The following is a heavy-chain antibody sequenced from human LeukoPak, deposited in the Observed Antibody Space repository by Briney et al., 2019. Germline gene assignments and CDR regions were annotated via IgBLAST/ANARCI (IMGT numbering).Heavy chain of an antibody. CDR1: GYTFTSYG. D-gene: IGHD5-24*01. J-gene: IGHJ4*02. Sequence: ASVKVSCKASGYTFTSYGINWVRQATGQGLEWMGWMNPNSGNTGYAQKFQGRVIMTRNTSISTAYMELSSLRSEDTAVYYCARGGDGYNYEDYWGQGTLATVSS. CDR2: MNPNSGNT. CDR3: ARGGDGYNYEDY. V-gene: IGHV1-8*02.